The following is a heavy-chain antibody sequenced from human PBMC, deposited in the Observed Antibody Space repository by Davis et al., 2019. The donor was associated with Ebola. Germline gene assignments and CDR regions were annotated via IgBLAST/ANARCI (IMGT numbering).Heavy chain of an antibody. V-gene: IGHV5-10-1*01. D-gene: IGHD1-26*01. Sequence: TVSCKGSGYTLIRFWINWLRQTPGKGLAWMGRIDPSDSETKYNPSFQGHVTLSTDKSINTAYLQWNSLTASDTATYYCARQGVVGALGWFDPWGQGTLVTVSS. CDR2: IDPSDSET. CDR3: ARQGVVGALGWFDP. CDR1: GYTLIRFW. J-gene: IGHJ5*02.